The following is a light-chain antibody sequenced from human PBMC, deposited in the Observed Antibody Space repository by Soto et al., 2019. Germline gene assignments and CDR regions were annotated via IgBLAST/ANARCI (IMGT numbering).Light chain of an antibody. CDR2: ETT. Sequence: QAVVTQEPSLTVSPGGTVTLTCGSSTGDVTSGRSPYWFQKKPGQAPRTLIYETTKKHSWTPARFSGSLLGGQAALTLSGAQPEDEADYFYLLSFPGARRIFGGGTQLTVL. V-gene: IGLV7-46*01. CDR3: LLSFPGARRI. CDR1: TGDVTSGRS. J-gene: IGLJ2*01.